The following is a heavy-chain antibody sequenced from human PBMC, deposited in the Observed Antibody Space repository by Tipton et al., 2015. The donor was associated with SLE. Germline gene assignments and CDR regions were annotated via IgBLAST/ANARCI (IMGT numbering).Heavy chain of an antibody. Sequence: TLSLTCSVSGGSIRSNFWIWIRQPPGKGLEWIGYISDGGDTNQNPSLKSRVTMSVDSAKNQFSLKLTSVTAADTAVYYCARGMVTWREAIVGVDVWGQGTTVNVSS. J-gene: IGHJ6*02. V-gene: IGHV4-59*08. CDR2: ISDGGDT. CDR3: ARGMVTWREAIVGVDV. CDR1: GGSIRSNF. D-gene: IGHD2-21*02.